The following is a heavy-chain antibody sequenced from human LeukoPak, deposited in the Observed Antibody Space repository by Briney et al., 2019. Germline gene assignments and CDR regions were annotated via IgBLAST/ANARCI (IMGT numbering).Heavy chain of an antibody. D-gene: IGHD3-22*01. CDR1: GGTFSSYA. CDR2: IIPILGIA. V-gene: IGHV1-69*04. J-gene: IGHJ5*02. CDR3: ARDPPHYDSSGYLFDP. Sequence: SVKVSCKASGGTFSSYAISWVRQAPGQGLEWMERIIPILGIANYAQKFQGRVTITADKSTSTAYMELSSLRSEDTAVYYCARDPPHYDSSGYLFDPWGQGTLVTVSS.